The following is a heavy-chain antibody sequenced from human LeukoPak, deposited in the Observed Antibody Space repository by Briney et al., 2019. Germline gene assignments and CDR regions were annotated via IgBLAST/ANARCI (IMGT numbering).Heavy chain of an antibody. CDR1: GYTFTGYY. CDR2: INPNSGGT. Sequence: ASVKVSCKASGYTFTGYYMHWVRQAPGQGLERMGWINPNSGGTNYAQKFQGRVTTTRDTSTSTAYMELSRLRSDDTAVYYCAREPSYEGADYWGQGTLVTVSS. D-gene: IGHD3-3*01. V-gene: IGHV1-2*02. CDR3: AREPSYEGADY. J-gene: IGHJ4*02.